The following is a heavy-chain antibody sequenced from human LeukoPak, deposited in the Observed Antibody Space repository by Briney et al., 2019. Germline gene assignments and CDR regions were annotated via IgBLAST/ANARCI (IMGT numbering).Heavy chain of an antibody. CDR2: IISSGAST. D-gene: IGHD3-16*01. V-gene: IGHV3-23*01. CDR1: EFTFRTYP. Sequence: GGSWSPSVEPPEFTFRTYPMTWFGKAPGKGLNWVSLIISSGASTYYADSVKGRFTISRDNSKNTLFLQMNSLRAEDTAVYYCAKKVGGVYALDIWGQGTMVTVSS. CDR3: AKKVGGVYALDI. J-gene: IGHJ3*02.